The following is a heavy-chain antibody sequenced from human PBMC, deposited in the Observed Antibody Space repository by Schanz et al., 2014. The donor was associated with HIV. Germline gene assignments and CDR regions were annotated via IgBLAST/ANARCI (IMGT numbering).Heavy chain of an antibody. CDR1: GGSFSGDY. CDR3: VVGHNHDF. Sequence: QVQLQQWGAGLLKPSETLSLTCAVYGGSFSGDYWTWLRQPPGKGLEWIGYMYYGSGTNYNPTLKNRVTILGDTSKNQFSLKLTSLTAADTAVYYCVVGHNHDFWGQGTLVAVSS. J-gene: IGHJ4*02. D-gene: IGHD1-1*01. CDR2: MYYGSGT. V-gene: IGHV4-34*01.